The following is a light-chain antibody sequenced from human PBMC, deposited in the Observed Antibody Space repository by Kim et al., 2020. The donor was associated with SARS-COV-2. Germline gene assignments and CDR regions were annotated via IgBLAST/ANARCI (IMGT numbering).Light chain of an antibody. CDR1: SSDVGGYNY. Sequence: QSALTQPASVSGSPGQSITISCTGTSSDVGGYNYVSWYQQHPGKAPKLMIYDVSNRPSGVSNRFSGSKSGNTASLTISGLQAEDEADYYCTSYRSSGYVFGTGTKVTVL. CDR2: DVS. J-gene: IGLJ1*01. CDR3: TSYRSSGYV. V-gene: IGLV2-14*03.